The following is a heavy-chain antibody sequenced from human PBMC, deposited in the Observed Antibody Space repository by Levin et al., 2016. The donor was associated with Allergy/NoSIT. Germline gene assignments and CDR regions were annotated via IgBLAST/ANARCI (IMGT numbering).Heavy chain of an antibody. CDR2: ISASGDST. CDR1: GFTFSDHF. D-gene: IGHD4-11*01. V-gene: IGHV3-23*01. Sequence: GESLKISCAASGFTFSDHFMDWVRQAPGKGLEWVSGISASGDSTYYADSVKGRFTISRDNSKNTLYLQLNSLRAEDTAVYYCAKDTGPSPSPFFDYWGQGTLVTVSS. CDR3: AKDTGPSPSPFFDY. J-gene: IGHJ4*02.